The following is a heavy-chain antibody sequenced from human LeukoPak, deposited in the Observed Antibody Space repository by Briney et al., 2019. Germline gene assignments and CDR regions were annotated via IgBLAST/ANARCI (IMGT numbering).Heavy chain of an antibody. CDR2: IYSGGSA. D-gene: IGHD2-15*01. J-gene: IGHJ6*02. CDR3: ARAPVAATPYYYYGMDV. V-gene: IGHV3-53*01. Sequence: GGSLRLSCAASGFTVSSNYMSWVRQAPGNGLEWVSVIYSGGSAYYADSVKGRFTISRDNSKNTLYLQMNSLRAEDTAVYYCARAPVAATPYYYYGMDVWGQGTTVTVSS. CDR1: GFTVSSNY.